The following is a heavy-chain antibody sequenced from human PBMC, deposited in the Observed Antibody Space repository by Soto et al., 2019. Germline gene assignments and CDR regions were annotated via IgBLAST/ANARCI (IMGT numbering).Heavy chain of an antibody. CDR2: IYYSGST. V-gene: IGHV4-31*03. D-gene: IGHD3-3*01. Sequence: SETLSLTCTVSGGSISSGGYYWSWIRQHPGKGLEWIGYIYYSGSTYYNPSLKSRVTISVDTSKNQFSLKLSSVTAADTAVYYCASAPRDFWSGYQYYYYYGMDVWGQGTTVTVSS. J-gene: IGHJ6*02. CDR1: GGSISSGGYY. CDR3: ASAPRDFWSGYQYYYYYGMDV.